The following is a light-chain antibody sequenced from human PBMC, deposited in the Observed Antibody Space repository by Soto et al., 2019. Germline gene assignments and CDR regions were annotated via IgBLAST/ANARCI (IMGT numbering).Light chain of an antibody. J-gene: IGKJ2*01. Sequence: DIQMTQSPSSLSASIGDRVTITCRASQSISSYLNWFQQKPGEAPKRLIQAASSLQSGVPSRFSGSGSGTDFPLTINSLQPEDFAVYYCQQSYSAPVTFGQGTKL. CDR1: QSISSY. V-gene: IGKV1-39*01. CDR2: AAS. CDR3: QQSYSAPVT.